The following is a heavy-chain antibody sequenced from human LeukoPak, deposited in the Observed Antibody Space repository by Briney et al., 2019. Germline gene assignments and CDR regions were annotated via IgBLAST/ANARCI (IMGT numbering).Heavy chain of an antibody. CDR3: ARAPYYYYMDV. V-gene: IGHV3-66*01. D-gene: IGHD3-16*01. Sequence: GGSLRLSCAASGFTVSSYYMSWVRQSPGKGLEWVSVIYSGGSTFYADSVKGRFTISRDNSKNTLYLQMNSLRAEDTAVYHCARAPYYYYMDVWGRGTTATVSS. CDR2: IYSGGST. CDR1: GFTVSSYY. J-gene: IGHJ6*03.